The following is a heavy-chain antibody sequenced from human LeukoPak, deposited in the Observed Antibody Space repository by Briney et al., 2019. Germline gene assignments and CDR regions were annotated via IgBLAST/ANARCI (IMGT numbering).Heavy chain of an antibody. J-gene: IGHJ4*02. V-gene: IGHV4-38-2*02. CDR1: GYSISSGYY. CDR3: ATIDAFDY. CDR2: IYHSGST. Sequence: PSETLSLTCTVSGYSISSGYYWGWIRQPPGKGLEWIGSIYHSGSTYYNPSLKSRVTISVDTSKNQFSLKLSSVTAADTAVYYCATIDAFDYWGQGTLVTVSS.